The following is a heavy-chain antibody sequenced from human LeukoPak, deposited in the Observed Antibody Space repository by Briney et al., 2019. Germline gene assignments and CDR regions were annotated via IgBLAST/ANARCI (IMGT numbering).Heavy chain of an antibody. CDR1: GFTFSTYA. V-gene: IGHV3-30-3*01. CDR3: AKDRAPGGNYYDFSD. Sequence: PGTSLRLSCAASGFTFSTYAIHWVRQAPGKGLEWVTAISFDGNNKYYADSVRGRFTISRDNSKNTVYLQMNSLRTEDTAIYYCAKDRAPGGNYYDFSDWGQGTLVTVSS. CDR2: ISFDGNNK. J-gene: IGHJ4*02. D-gene: IGHD1-26*01.